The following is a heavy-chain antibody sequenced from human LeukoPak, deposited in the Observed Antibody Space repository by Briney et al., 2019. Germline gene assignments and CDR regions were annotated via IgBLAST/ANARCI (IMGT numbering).Heavy chain of an antibody. CDR2: ISGSGGST. CDR3: AKKRHYYDSSGYRDYFDY. V-gene: IGHV3-23*01. J-gene: IGHJ4*02. D-gene: IGHD3-22*01. Sequence: GGSLRLSCAASGFTFSDYYMSWVRQAPGKGLEWVSAISGSGGSTYYADSVKGRFTISRDNSKNTLYLQMNSLRAEDTAVYYCAKKRHYYDSSGYRDYFDYWGQGTLVTVSS. CDR1: GFTFSDYY.